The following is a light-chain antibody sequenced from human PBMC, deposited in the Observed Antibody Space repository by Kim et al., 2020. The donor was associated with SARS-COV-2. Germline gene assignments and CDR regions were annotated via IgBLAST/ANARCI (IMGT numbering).Light chain of an antibody. CDR1: KLGDKY. V-gene: IGLV3-1*01. CDR3: QAWDSSILV. CDR2: QDS. J-gene: IGLJ1*01. Sequence: SYELTQPPSVSVSPGQTASITCSGDKLGDKYACWYQQKPGQSPALVIYQDSKRPSGIPERFSGSNSGNTATLTISGTQAMDEADYYCQAWDSSILVFGTGTKVTVL.